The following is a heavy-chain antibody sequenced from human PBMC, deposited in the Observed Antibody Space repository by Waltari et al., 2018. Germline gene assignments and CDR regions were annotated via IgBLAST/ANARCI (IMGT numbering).Heavy chain of an antibody. CDR2: INGPSTAI. CDR1: GFTLRKYI. CDR3: ASPAGKLGTFDK. V-gene: IGHV3-48*04. D-gene: IGHD3-16*01. Sequence: EVQLVESGGGLVQPGGSLRLSCEASGFTLRKYIMNWVRQAPGKGLGWVSYINGPSTAIYYTDSVKGRFTISRDNTKNSMYLQMNSLRAEDTAVYYCASPAGKLGTFDKWGQGTMVTVSS. J-gene: IGHJ3*02.